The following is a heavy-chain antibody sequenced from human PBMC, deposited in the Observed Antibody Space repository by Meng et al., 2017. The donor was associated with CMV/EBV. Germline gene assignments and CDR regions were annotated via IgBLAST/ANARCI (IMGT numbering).Heavy chain of an antibody. J-gene: IGHJ4*02. CDR2: INHSGST. CDR3: ASSLTYPDY. V-gene: IGHV4-34*01. CDR1: GGSVSGYY. D-gene: IGHD2-15*01. Sequence: QVQLQQWGAGLLNPSESLFTTFSVNGGSVSGYYWSWIRQTPGKWLELIGEINHSGSTNYNPSLKSRVTISVDTSKNQFSLKLSSVTAAETAVYYCASSLTYPDYWGQGTLVTVSS.